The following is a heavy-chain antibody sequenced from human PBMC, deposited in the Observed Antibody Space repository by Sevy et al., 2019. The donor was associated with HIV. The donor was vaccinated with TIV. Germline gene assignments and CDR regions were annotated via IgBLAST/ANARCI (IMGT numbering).Heavy chain of an antibody. Sequence: SETLSLTCSVSGASITDYYWTWIRQPPGKGLEWIGYQFYSGSTTYNPSTKSRVTISLDTSRNQFSLRLNSVTAADTAVYYCARSEHLDTATIDSWGQGTLVTVSS. CDR2: QFYSGST. D-gene: IGHD5-18*01. V-gene: IGHV4-59*01. CDR1: GASITDYY. J-gene: IGHJ4*02. CDR3: ARSEHLDTATIDS.